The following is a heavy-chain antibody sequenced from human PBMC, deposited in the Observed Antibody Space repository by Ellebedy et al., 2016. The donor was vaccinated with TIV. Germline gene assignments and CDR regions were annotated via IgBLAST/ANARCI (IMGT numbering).Heavy chain of an antibody. CDR3: ARALGSGPCY. CDR1: GFTFSSYW. D-gene: IGHD6-19*01. CDR2: IKEDGSEK. J-gene: IGHJ4*02. V-gene: IGHV3-7*01. Sequence: GGSLRPSXAASGFTFSSYWMSWVRQAPGKGLEWVANIKEDGSEKYYVDSVKGRFTISRDNAKNSVYLQMNNLRAEDTAVYYCARALGSGPCYWGQGTLVTVSS.